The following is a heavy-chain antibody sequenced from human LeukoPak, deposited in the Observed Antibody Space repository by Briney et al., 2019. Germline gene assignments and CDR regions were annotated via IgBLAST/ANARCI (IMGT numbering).Heavy chain of an antibody. D-gene: IGHD3/OR15-3a*01. V-gene: IGHV4-39*01. J-gene: IGHJ3*01. CDR1: GDSIISNIYW. CDR3: ARRRHNFDFYDV. Sequence: PSETLSLNCTVSGDSIISNIYWWDWVRLPPGKGLDWIGATFYTGRNFYSQSLKSRVNISVDTSKNQLSLALSSATAADTAVYYCARRRHNFDFYDVWGQGTRVTVSS. CDR2: TFYTGRN.